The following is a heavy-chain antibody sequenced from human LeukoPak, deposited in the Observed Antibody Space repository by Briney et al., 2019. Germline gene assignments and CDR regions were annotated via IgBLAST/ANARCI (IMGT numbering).Heavy chain of an antibody. V-gene: IGHV4-61*02. J-gene: IGHJ6*01. D-gene: IGHD5-12*01. CDR1: GGSISSGSYY. Sequence: SETLSLTCTVSGGSISSGSYYWSWIRQPAGKGLEWIGRIYTSGSTNYNPSLKSRVTISVDTSKNQFSLKLSSVTAADTAVYYCARDRRLGGMDVXGXGTTVTVSS. CDR3: ARDRRLGGMDV. CDR2: IYTSGST.